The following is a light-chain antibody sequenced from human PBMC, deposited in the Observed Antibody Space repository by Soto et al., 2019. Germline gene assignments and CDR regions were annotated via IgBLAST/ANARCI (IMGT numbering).Light chain of an antibody. V-gene: IGLV2-23*03. Sequence: QSALTQPASVAGSPGQSITISCTGTSSDVGSYNLVSWYQQHPCKAPKLMIYEGSKRPSGVSNRFSGSKSGNTASLTISGLQDEDEADYYCCSYAGSSTFVVFGGGTKVTVL. CDR1: SSDVGSYNL. CDR3: CSYAGSSTFVV. J-gene: IGLJ2*01. CDR2: EGS.